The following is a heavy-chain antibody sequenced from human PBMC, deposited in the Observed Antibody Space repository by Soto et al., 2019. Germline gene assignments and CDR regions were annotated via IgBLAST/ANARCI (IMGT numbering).Heavy chain of an antibody. CDR3: AREATDIVVVPAAISYYYYGMDV. J-gene: IGHJ6*02. Sequence: SVKVSCKASGGTFSSYAISRVRQAPGQGLEWMGGIIPIFGTANYAQKFQGRVTITADESTSTAYMELSSLRSEDTAVYYCAREATDIVVVPAAISYYYYGMDVWGQGTTVTVS. V-gene: IGHV1-69*13. D-gene: IGHD2-2*02. CDR1: GGTFSSYA. CDR2: IIPIFGTA.